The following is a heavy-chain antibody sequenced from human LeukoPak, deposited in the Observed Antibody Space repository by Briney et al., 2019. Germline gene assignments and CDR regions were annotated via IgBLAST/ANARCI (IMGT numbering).Heavy chain of an antibody. CDR1: GGTFSSYA. CDR2: IIPIFGTA. V-gene: IGHV1-69*13. J-gene: IGHJ6*03. CDR3: ARVPTVTIYSYYYFMDV. D-gene: IGHD4-11*01. Sequence: SSVKVSCKASGGTFSSYAISWVRQAPGQGLEWMGGIIPIFGTANYAQKFQGRVTITADESTSTAYMELSSLRSEDTAVYYCARVPTVTIYSYYYFMDVWGKGTTVTVSS.